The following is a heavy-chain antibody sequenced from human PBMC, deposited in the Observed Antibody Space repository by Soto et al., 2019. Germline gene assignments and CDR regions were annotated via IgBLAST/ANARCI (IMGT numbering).Heavy chain of an antibody. D-gene: IGHD3-10*01. J-gene: IGHJ4*02. CDR3: AKNNLFGSGTKDY. V-gene: IGHV3-23*01. CDR1: GFTFNNYA. Sequence: EVQVLDSGGGLVQPGGSLRLSCAASGFTFNNYAMSRVRQAPGKGLEWVSSISGSGDTTYYADSVKGRFGIFRDNSRNMVFLQLNSLRAEDTALYFCAKNNLFGSGTKDYWGQGTLVTVSS. CDR2: ISGSGDTT.